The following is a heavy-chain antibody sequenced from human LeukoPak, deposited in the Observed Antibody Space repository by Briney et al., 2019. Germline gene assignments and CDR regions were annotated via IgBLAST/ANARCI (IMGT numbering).Heavy chain of an antibody. V-gene: IGHV3-33*01. CDR1: GFTFSSYG. CDR3: ARDGFTMIVVRWYFDL. Sequence: GGSLRLSCAASGFTFSSYGMHWVRQAPGKGLEWVAVIWYDGSNKDYADSVKGRFTISRDNSKNTLYLQMNSLRAEDTAVYYCARDGFTMIVVRWYFDLWGRGTLATVSS. J-gene: IGHJ2*01. CDR2: IWYDGSNK. D-gene: IGHD3-22*01.